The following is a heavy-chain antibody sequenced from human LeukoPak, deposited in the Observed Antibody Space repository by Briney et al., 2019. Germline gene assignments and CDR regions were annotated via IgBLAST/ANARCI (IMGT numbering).Heavy chain of an antibody. J-gene: IGHJ4*02. D-gene: IGHD5-24*01. CDR3: VRERFGAIVEN. CDR2: VYGGGNT. CDR1: GFAVANDR. V-gene: IGHV3-53*01. Sequence: GGSLRLSCAASGFAVANDRMSWVRQAPGKGLEWVSTVYGGGNTAYADSVKGRFTISRDTSKNTLLLQMNSLRAEDTALYFCVRERFGAIVENWGQGALVIVSS.